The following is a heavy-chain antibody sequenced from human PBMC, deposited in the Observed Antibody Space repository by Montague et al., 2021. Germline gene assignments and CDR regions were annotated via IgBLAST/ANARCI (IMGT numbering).Heavy chain of an antibody. CDR2: TYYGSTWYT. CDR3: AREGVGDLLFSFDS. J-gene: IGHJ4*02. Sequence: CAISGDSVSNNNAAWNWIRESPSRGLEWLGRTYYGSTWYTDYAVSVKGRIAINPDTSKNQFPLQLDSVTPEDTAVYYCAREGVGDLLFSFDSWGQGTPVTVSS. CDR1: GDSVSNNNAA. D-gene: IGHD3-10*01. V-gene: IGHV6-1*01.